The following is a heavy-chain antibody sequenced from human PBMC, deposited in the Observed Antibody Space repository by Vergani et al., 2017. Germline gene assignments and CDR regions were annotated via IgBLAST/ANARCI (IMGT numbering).Heavy chain of an antibody. CDR3: AESASVSMSLPNWFES. CDR1: GFTFSNSA. J-gene: IGHJ5*01. V-gene: IGHV3-23*01. Sequence: EVHLLESGGGLVQSGGSLRLSCAASGFTFSNSAVSWVRQAPGRGLAWVSSISGPGLSTYYADSVKGRFSISRDNYKNTLYLQVSSLRADDTAVYYCAESASVSMSLPNWFESWGQGTHVTVS. CDR2: ISGPGLST.